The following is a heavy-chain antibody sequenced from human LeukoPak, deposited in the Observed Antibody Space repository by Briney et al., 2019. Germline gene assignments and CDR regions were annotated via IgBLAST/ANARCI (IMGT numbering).Heavy chain of an antibody. J-gene: IGHJ5*02. CDR2: VYTYGTT. Sequence: SETLSLTCTVSGGSINGYSWNWIRQPAGRGLEYIGRVYTYGTTTYSPALKTRVTMSVDTSKNEFSLKVTSVTAADTAMYYCARVVRGAVTSNCFGPWGQGTLVTVSS. D-gene: IGHD4-17*01. CDR1: GGSINGYS. V-gene: IGHV4-4*07. CDR3: ARVVRGAVTSNCFGP.